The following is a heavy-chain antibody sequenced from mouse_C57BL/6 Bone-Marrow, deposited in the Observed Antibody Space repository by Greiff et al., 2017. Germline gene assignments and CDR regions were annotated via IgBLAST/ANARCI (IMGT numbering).Heavy chain of an antibody. CDR1: GFNIKDDY. CDR2: IDPENGDT. CDR3: TPIDFAMDY. D-gene: IGHD6-5*01. V-gene: IGHV14-4*01. Sequence: VQLQQSGAELVRPGASVKLSCTASGFNIKDDYMHWVKQRPEQGLEWIGWIDPENGDTEYASKFQGKAIITADTSSNTAYLQLSSLTSEDTAVYYCTPIDFAMDYWGQGTSVTVSS. J-gene: IGHJ4*01.